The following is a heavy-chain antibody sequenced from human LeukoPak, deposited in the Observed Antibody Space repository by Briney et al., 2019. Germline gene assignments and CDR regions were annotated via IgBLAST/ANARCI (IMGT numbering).Heavy chain of an antibody. CDR2: ISGSGGST. CDR1: GFTFSSYA. Sequence: GGSLRLSCAASGFTFSSYAMSWVRQAPGKGLEWVSAISGSGGSTYYADSVKGRFTISRDNSKNTLYLQMNSLRAEDTAVYYCATQLPGDTMVRGVWGGFDYWGQGTLVTVSS. J-gene: IGHJ4*02. CDR3: ATQLPGDTMVRGVWGGFDY. D-gene: IGHD3-10*01. V-gene: IGHV3-23*01.